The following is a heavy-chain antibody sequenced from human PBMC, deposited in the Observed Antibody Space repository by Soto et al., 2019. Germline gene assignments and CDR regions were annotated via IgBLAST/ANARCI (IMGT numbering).Heavy chain of an antibody. CDR2: IYYSGST. J-gene: IGHJ4*02. CDR1: GGSISSYY. D-gene: IGHD1-26*01. CDR3: ASLSRQVGATNFDY. V-gene: IGHV4-59*01. Sequence: PSETLSLTCTVSGGSISSYYWSWIRQPPGKGLEWIGYIYYSGSTNYNPSLKSRVTISVDTSKNQFSLKLSSVTAADTAVYYCASLSRQVGATNFDYWGQGTLVTVS.